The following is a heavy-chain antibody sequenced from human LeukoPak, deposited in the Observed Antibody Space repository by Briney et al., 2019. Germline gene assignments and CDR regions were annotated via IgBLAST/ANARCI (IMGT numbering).Heavy chain of an antibody. CDR3: ARGHIPYYDFWSGSNWSDP. J-gene: IGHJ5*02. CDR2: INHSGST. CDR1: GGSFSGYY. D-gene: IGHD3-3*01. V-gene: IGHV4-34*01. Sequence: SETLSLTCAVYGGSFSGYYWSWIRQPPGKGLEWIGEINHSGSTNYNPSLKSRVTISVDTSKNQFSLKLSSVTAADTAVYYCARGHIPYYDFWSGSNWSDPWGQGTLVTVSS.